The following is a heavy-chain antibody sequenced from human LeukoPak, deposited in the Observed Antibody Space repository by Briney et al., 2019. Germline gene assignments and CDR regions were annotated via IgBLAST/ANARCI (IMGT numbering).Heavy chain of an antibody. J-gene: IGHJ4*02. CDR2: ISDSGGST. CDR3: AKGSLGSWYYFDH. CDR1: GFTFSSYA. Sequence: GGSLRLSCAASGFTFSSYAMSWVRQAPGKGLEWVSTISDSGGSTYYADSVKGRFTISRDNSKNTLYLQMNSLRAEDTAVYYCAKGSLGSWYYFDHWGQGTLVTVSS. V-gene: IGHV3-23*01. D-gene: IGHD6-13*01.